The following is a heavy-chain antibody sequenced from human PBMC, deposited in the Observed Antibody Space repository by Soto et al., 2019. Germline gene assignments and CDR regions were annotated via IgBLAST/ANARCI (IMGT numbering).Heavy chain of an antibody. Sequence: PGGSLRLSCAASGFTFSSYGMHWVRQAPGKGLEWVAVISYDGSNKYYADSVKGRFTISRDNSKNTLYPQMNSLRAEDTAVYYCAKVLIDAQGMDVWGQGTTVTVSS. CDR1: GFTFSSYG. CDR3: AKVLIDAQGMDV. J-gene: IGHJ6*02. CDR2: ISYDGSNK. V-gene: IGHV3-30*18. D-gene: IGHD2-8*01.